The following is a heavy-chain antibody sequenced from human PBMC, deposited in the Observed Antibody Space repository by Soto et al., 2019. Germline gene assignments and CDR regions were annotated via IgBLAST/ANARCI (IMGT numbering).Heavy chain of an antibody. D-gene: IGHD3-9*01. CDR3: ARDLNDILPGYYIWYFDY. J-gene: IGHJ4*02. CDR1: GYTFTSYY. Sequence: ASVKVSCKASGYTFTSYYMHWVRQAPGQGLEWMGIINPSGGSTSYAQKFQGRVTMTRDTSTSTVYMELSSLRSEDTAVYYCARDLNDILPGYYIWYFDYWGQGTLFTVSS. V-gene: IGHV1-46*03. CDR2: INPSGGST.